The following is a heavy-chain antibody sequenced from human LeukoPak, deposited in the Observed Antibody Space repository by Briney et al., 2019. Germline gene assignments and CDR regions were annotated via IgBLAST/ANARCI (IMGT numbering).Heavy chain of an antibody. CDR1: GFTFSTYW. CDR3: AREKEKSGVFDY. D-gene: IGHD5-12*01. Sequence: PGGSLRLSCAASGFTFSTYWMHWVRQAPGRGLVWVSRINGDGSSTRYADSAKGRFTISRDNAKNTLYLQTNSLRAEDTAVYYCAREKEKSGVFDYWGQGTLVTVS. V-gene: IGHV3-74*01. J-gene: IGHJ4*02. CDR2: INGDGSST.